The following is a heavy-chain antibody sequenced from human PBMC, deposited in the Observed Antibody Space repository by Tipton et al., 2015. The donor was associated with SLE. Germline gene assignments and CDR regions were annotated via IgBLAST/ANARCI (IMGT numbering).Heavy chain of an antibody. J-gene: IGHJ4*02. Sequence: TLSLTCTVSGGSISSGDYYWSWIRQPPGKGLEWIGEINHSGSTNYNPSLKGRVTISVDTSKNQFSLKMSSVTAADTAVFYCARGRAYYYGSGSYFHFGYWGQGTLVTVSS. CDR1: GGSISSGDYY. CDR3: ARGRAYYYGSGSYFHFGY. CDR2: INHSGST. V-gene: IGHV4-30-4*01. D-gene: IGHD3-10*01.